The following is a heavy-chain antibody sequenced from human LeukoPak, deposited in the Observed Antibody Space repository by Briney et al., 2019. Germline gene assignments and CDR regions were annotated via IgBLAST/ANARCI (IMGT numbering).Heavy chain of an antibody. CDR2: IYTSGST. D-gene: IGHD4-23*01. V-gene: IGHV4-61*02. Sequence: SQTLSLTCTVSRGSISSGSYYWSWIRQPAGKGLEWIGRIYTSGSTNYNPSLKSRVTISVDTSKNQFSLKLSSVTAADTAVYYCARGYGGNFEFDYWGQGTLVTVSS. J-gene: IGHJ4*02. CDR1: RGSISSGSYY. CDR3: ARGYGGNFEFDY.